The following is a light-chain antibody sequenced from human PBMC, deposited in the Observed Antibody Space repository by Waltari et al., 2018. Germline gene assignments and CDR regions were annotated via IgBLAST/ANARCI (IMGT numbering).Light chain of an antibody. CDR1: QTISSN. CDR2: GAS. V-gene: IGKV3D-15*01. J-gene: IGKJ3*01. Sequence: EIVMTQSPATLSVSPGDRATLSCRASQTISSNLAWYQQRPGQAPRPLIYGASNRATGIPARFSGTGSGTEFTLTISSLQSEDFAFYYCQQYNNWPPLFTFGPGTKVDMK. CDR3: QQYNNWPPLFT.